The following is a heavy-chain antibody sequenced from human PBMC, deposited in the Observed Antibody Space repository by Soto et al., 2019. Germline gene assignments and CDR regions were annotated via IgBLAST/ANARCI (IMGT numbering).Heavy chain of an antibody. D-gene: IGHD3-3*01. J-gene: IGHJ4*02. CDR1: GFTFGDYA. V-gene: IGHV3-49*03. CDR2: IRSKAYGGTT. CDR3: TRVGTYYDFWSAPSREYYFDY. Sequence: GGSLRLSCTASGFTFGDYAMSWFRQAPGKGLEWVGFIRSKAYGGTTEYAASVKGRFTISRDDSKSIAYLQMNSLKTEDTAVYYCTRVGTYYDFWSAPSREYYFDYWGQGTLVTVSS.